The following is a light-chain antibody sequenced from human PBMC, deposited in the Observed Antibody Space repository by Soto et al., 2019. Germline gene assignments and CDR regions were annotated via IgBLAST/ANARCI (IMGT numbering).Light chain of an antibody. J-gene: IGKJ4*01. Sequence: DIQMTQSPSSVSASVGDRVTITCRASQDISTWVAWYQQKPGKDPKLLIPAASTLQSGVPRRFRGSGSGTDFTLIISSLQPEDFATYFCQQGDSCPFTFGGGTKVQIK. CDR3: QQGDSCPFT. CDR1: QDISTW. CDR2: AAS. V-gene: IGKV1-12*01.